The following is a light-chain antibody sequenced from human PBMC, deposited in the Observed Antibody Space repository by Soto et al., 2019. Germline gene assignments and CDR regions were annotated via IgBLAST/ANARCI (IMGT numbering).Light chain of an antibody. CDR2: AAS. J-gene: IGKJ4*01. Sequence: DIQMTQSPSSLSASVGDRVTITCRASQDISGWLAWYQQKPDKAPKSLTYAASSLQSGVPARFRGSGSATDFTLTITSLPPDDVATYYCQQYHRYPPTFGGGTKVEIK. CDR3: QQYHRYPPT. V-gene: IGKV1D-16*01. CDR1: QDISGW.